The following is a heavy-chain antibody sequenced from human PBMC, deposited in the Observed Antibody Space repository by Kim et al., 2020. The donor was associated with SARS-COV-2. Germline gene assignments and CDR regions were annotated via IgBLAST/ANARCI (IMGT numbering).Heavy chain of an antibody. CDR1: GFTFSAYA. D-gene: IGHD1-26*01. CDR2: ISYDGINK. CDR3: TRSKGSYYYFDY. J-gene: IGHJ4*02. Sequence: GGSLRLSCTASGFTFSAYAIHWVRQAPGKGLEWVAVISYDGINKYYADSVKGRFTISRDNSKNTLYLQMNSLRAEDTALYFCTRSKGSYYYFDYWGQGTLVTVSS. V-gene: IGHV3-33*05.